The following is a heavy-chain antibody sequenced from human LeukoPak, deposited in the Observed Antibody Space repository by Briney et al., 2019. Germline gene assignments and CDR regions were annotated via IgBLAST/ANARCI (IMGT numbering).Heavy chain of an antibody. CDR2: IYYTGST. V-gene: IGHV4-59*08. D-gene: IGHD2-2*01. CDR1: GGSISTYY. CDR3: ARLFCTNTNCRQPDWFDP. Sequence: SETLSLTCTISGGSISTYYWSWIRQPPGNGLELIGYIYYTGSTNYNSSLKSRATISLDTSKNQFSLKLTSVTAADTAVYYCARLFCTNTNCRQPDWFDPWGQGTLVTVSS. J-gene: IGHJ5*02.